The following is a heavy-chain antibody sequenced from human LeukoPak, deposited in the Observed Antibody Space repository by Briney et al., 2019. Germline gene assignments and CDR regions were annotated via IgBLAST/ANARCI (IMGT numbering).Heavy chain of an antibody. CDR2: ISHSGST. J-gene: IGHJ5*02. CDR3: ASDLGYCSSTSCRYFDP. V-gene: IGHV4-30-2*01. D-gene: IGHD2-2*01. Sequence: SETLSLTCTVSGGSISSGGYYWSWIRQPPGKGLGWIGYISHSGSTYYNPSLESRVTISVDRSKNQFSLKLSSVTAADTAVYYCASDLGYCSSTSCRYFDPWGXGTLVTVSS. CDR1: GGSISSGGYY.